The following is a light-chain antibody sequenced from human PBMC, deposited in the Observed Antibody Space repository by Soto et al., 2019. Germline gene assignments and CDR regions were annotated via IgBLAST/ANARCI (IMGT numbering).Light chain of an antibody. Sequence: QAVVTQPPSVSGAPGQRVIISCTGSSSNIGANYDVHWYQQLPGTAPKLLIYHSNQRPSGVPDRFSGSKSGTSASLAISGLQSEDETHYYCATWDGSLNGVVFGGGTQLTVL. CDR3: ATWDGSLNGVV. CDR1: SSNIGANYD. V-gene: IGLV1-40*01. CDR2: HSN. J-gene: IGLJ2*01.